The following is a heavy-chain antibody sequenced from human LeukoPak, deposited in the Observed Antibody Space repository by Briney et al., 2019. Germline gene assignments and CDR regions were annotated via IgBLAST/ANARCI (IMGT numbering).Heavy chain of an antibody. J-gene: IGHJ3*02. CDR2: IYYSGST. CDR3: ARERMTHCSSTSCYKGRAFDI. D-gene: IGHD2-2*02. V-gene: IGHV4-59*01. Sequence: SETLSLTCTVSGGSISSYYWSWLRQPPGKGLEGIGYIYYSGSTNYNPSLKSRVTISVDTSKNQFSLKLSSVTAADTAVYYCARERMTHCSSTSCYKGRAFDIWGQGTMVTVSS. CDR1: GGSISSYY.